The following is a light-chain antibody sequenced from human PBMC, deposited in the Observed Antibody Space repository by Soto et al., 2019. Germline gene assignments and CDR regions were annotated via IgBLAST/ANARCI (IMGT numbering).Light chain of an antibody. CDR2: AVS. J-gene: IGKJ1*01. CDR1: QGIRDD. Sequence: DIQMTQSPSSLSASVGDRVTITCRASQGIRDDLGWYQQKPGKAPTRLIYAVSSLQNGVPSRFSGTGSGTEFTLTISSLQPDDFATYYCQQYNTYSTFGQGTKVEIK. V-gene: IGKV1-17*01. CDR3: QQYNTYST.